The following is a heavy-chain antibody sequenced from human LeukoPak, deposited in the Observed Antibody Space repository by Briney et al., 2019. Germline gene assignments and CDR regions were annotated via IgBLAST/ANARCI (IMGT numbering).Heavy chain of an antibody. CDR1: GLTFSSYS. CDR3: TTYYDSSGSPFDY. Sequence: PGGSLRLSCAASGLTFSSYSMNWVRQAPGKGLEWVGRIRSKTDGRTTDYAAPVKGRFTISRDDSKNTLYLQMNSLKTEDTSVYYCTTYYDSSGSPFDYWGQGTLVTVSS. J-gene: IGHJ4*02. D-gene: IGHD3-22*01. CDR2: IRSKTDGRTT. V-gene: IGHV3-15*07.